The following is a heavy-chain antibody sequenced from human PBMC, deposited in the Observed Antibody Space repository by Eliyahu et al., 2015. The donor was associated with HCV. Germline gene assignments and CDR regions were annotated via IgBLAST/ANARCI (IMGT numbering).Heavy chain of an antibody. CDR3: ARERDTMAHYYYYYYMDV. V-gene: IGHV1-69*04. CDR1: GGTFSSYA. D-gene: IGHD3-10*01. J-gene: IGHJ6*03. CDR2: IIPILGIA. Sequence: QVQLVQSGAEVKKPGSSVKVSCKASGGTFSSYAISWVRQAPGQGLEWMGRIIPILGIANYAQKFQGRVTITADKSTSTAYMELSSLRSEDTAVYYCARERDTMAHYYYYYYMDVWGKGTTVTVSS.